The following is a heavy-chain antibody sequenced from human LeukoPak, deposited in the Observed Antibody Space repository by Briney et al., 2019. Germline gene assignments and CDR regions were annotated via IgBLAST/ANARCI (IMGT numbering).Heavy chain of an antibody. D-gene: IGHD3-22*01. CDR1: GYTFTSYG. CDR2: INPNSGGT. CDR3: ARDREYYYDTSGYPQDWFDP. J-gene: IGHJ5*02. V-gene: IGHV1-2*02. Sequence: GASVKVSCKASGYTFTSYGISWVRQAPGQGLEWMGWINPNSGGTKYAQKFQGRVTLTRDMSISTAYMELSRLRSDDTAVYYCARDREYYYDTSGYPQDWFDPWGQGTLVTVSS.